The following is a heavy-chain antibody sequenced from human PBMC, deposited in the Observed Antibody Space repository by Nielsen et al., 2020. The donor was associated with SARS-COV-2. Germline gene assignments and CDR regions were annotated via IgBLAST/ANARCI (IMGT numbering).Heavy chain of an antibody. CDR2: ISYDGSNK. CDR1: GFTFSHYA. J-gene: IGHJ4*02. Sequence: GESLKISCVASGFTFSHYAIHWVRQAPGKGLEWVAIISYDGSNKYYADSVKGRFTISRDDSKNTLYLQMNSLRPEDTAVYYCGKDAGDIVVVVVPTGLDSWGQGTLVTVSS. V-gene: IGHV3-30*04. D-gene: IGHD2-15*01. CDR3: GKDAGDIVVVVVPTGLDS.